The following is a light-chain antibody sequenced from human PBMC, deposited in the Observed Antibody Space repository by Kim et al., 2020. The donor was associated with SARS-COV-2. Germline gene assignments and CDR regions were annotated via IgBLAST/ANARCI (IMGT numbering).Light chain of an antibody. Sequence: ASTGDRVTITCRASQGISSYLAWYQQKPGKAPKLLIYAASTLQSGVPSRFSGSGSGTDFTLTISCLQSEDFATYYCQQYYSYPRTFGQGTKVDNQT. CDR3: QQYYSYPRT. CDR1: QGISSY. CDR2: AAS. V-gene: IGKV1-8*01. J-gene: IGKJ1*01.